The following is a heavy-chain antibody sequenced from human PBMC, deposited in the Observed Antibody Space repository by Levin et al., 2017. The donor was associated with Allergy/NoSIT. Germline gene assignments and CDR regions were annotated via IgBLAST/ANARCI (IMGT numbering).Heavy chain of an antibody. CDR1: GYSFTNYW. V-gene: IGHV5-51*01. Sequence: NPGGSLRLSCKASGYSFTNYWIGWVRQMPGKGLEWLGIIYPGDSDTRYSPSFQGQVTISADKSTSTAYLQWSSLKASDTAMYFCARRGEYCSAGSCYSGGAFDYWGQGTLVTVSS. D-gene: IGHD2-15*01. CDR3: ARRGEYCSAGSCYSGGAFDY. CDR2: IYPGDSDT. J-gene: IGHJ4*02.